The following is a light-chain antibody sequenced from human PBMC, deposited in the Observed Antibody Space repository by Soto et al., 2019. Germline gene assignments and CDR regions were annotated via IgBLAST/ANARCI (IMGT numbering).Light chain of an antibody. J-gene: IGLJ1*01. CDR2: DVS. V-gene: IGLV2-14*03. CDR1: SSDVGGYNY. Sequence: QSALTQPASVSGSPGQSITISCTGTSSDVGGYNYVYWYQHQPGKAPKLMIYDVSNRPSGVSNRFSGSKSGNTASLTISGLQPEDEADDYCSSYTTSNTRQIVFGTGTKLTVL. CDR3: SSYTTSNTRQIV.